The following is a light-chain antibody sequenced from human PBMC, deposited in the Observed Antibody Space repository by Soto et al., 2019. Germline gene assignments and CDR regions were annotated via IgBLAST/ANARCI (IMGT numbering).Light chain of an antibody. V-gene: IGLV2-14*03. J-gene: IGLJ1*01. CDR1: SSDVCFYDY. CDR2: DVP. CDR3: SSYTSSSCFV. Sequence: VLIQPASVSGSPGQSITFSCTRTSSDVCFYDYVSWYQQHPRKAPNLMIYDVPNRSSGDFNRFSGSKSGNTASLTIPGLQVVYEADSYCSSYTSSSCFVFGTGIKVTV.